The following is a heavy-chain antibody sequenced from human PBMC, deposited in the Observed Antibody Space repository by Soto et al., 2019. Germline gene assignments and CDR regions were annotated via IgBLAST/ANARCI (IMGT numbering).Heavy chain of an antibody. CDR2: INWNGVTM. J-gene: IGHJ1*01. D-gene: IGHD5-12*01. Sequence: GGSLRLSCVASGFTFEDYIMFWVRQAPGGGPEWVSSINWNGVTMYYSDSVGGRFTISRDNAKKSLYLQMNSLRPEDTAFYYCAKSVDGYNYEYFNHWGQGTMVTSPQ. V-gene: IGHV3-9*01. CDR3: AKSVDGYNYEYFNH. CDR1: GFTFEDYI.